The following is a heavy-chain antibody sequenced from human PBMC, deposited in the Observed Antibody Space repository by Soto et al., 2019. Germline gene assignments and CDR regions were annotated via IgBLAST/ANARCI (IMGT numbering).Heavy chain of an antibody. Sequence: SETLSLTCTVSGGSISSCGYYWIWHRQHPGKGLEWIGYISSSGITKYNPSLRSRVTISVDTSKSQFSLNLSSVTAADTAVYYCARGEPYYYDSRGGNWFDPWGQGTLVTVSS. CDR2: ISSSGIT. CDR3: ARGEPYYYDSRGGNWFDP. D-gene: IGHD3-22*01. V-gene: IGHV4-61*08. J-gene: IGHJ5*02. CDR1: GGSISSCGYY.